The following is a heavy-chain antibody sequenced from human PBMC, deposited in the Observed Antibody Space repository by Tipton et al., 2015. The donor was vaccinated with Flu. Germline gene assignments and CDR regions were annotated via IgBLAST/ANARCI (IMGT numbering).Heavy chain of an antibody. CDR1: GASISSYY. J-gene: IGHJ5*02. V-gene: IGHV4-4*07. CDR3: AGLGKASLLGATRWFDP. Sequence: TLSLTCTVSGASISSYYWSWIRQPAGKGLEWIGRIHTSGTTNYNPSLKSRVTMSVDTSKNQFSVKVTSVTAADTAVYYCAGLGKASLLGATRWFDPWGQGTLVTVSS. D-gene: IGHD1-26*01. CDR2: IHTSGTT.